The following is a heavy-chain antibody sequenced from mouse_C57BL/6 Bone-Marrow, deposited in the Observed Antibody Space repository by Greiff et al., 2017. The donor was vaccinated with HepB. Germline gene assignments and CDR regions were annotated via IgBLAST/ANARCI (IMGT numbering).Heavy chain of an antibody. Sequence: QVQLQQSGAELVMPGASVKLSCKASGYTFTSYWMHWVKQRPGQGLEWIGEIDPSDSYTNYNQKFKGKSTLTVDKSSSTAYMQLSSLTSEDSAVYYCAIYDYGSSFDYWGQGTTLTVSS. CDR1: GYTFTSYW. CDR2: IDPSDSYT. V-gene: IGHV1-69*01. CDR3: AIYDYGSSFDY. J-gene: IGHJ2*01. D-gene: IGHD1-1*01.